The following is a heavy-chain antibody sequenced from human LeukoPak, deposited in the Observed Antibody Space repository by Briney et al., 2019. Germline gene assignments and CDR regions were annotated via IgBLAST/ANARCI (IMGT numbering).Heavy chain of an antibody. D-gene: IGHD5-18*01. CDR1: GGSFSGYY. Sequence: SETLSLTCAVYGGSFSGYYWSWIRQPPGKGLEWIGEINHSGSTNYNPSLKSRVTISVDTSKNQFSLKLSSVTAADTAVYYCARSGYSYGPNYYMDVWGKGTTVTVSS. CDR2: INHSGST. J-gene: IGHJ6*03. CDR3: ARSGYSYGPNYYMDV. V-gene: IGHV4-34*01.